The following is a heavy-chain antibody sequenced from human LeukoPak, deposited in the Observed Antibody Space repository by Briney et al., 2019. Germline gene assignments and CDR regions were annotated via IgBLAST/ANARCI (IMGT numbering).Heavy chain of an antibody. D-gene: IGHD3-10*01. CDR1: GGSISSSSYY. CDR3: ARDSRVRGVIISSWFDP. V-gene: IGHV4-39*07. CDR2: IYYSGST. Sequence: TSETLSLTCTVSGGSISSSSYYWGWIRQPPGKGLEWIGSIYYSGSTYYNPSLKSRVTISVDTSKNQFSLKLSSVTAADTAVYYCARDSRVRGVIISSWFDPWGQGTLVTVSS. J-gene: IGHJ5*02.